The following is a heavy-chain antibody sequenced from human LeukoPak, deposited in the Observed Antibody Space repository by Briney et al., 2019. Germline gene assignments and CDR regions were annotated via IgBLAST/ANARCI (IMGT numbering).Heavy chain of an antibody. CDR2: INHSGST. D-gene: IGHD2-15*01. Sequence: GSLRLSFAASGFPFSSYAMSWVRQAPGKGLEWIGEINHSGSTNYNPSLKSRVTISVDTSKNQFSLKLSSVTAADTAVYYCARAASRDFDLWGRGTLATVSS. J-gene: IGHJ2*01. CDR3: ARAASRDFDL. V-gene: IGHV4-34*01. CDR1: GFPFSSYA.